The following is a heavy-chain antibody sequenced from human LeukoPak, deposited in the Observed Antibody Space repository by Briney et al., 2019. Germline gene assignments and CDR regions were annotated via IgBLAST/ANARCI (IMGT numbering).Heavy chain of an antibody. CDR2: IYHSGST. Sequence: PSETLSLTCAVSGYSISSGYYWGWIRQPPGKGLEWIGSIYHSGSTYYNPSLKSRVTISVDTSKNQFSLKLSSVTAADTAVYYCARLPIVVVVAATRGAFDIWGQGTMVTVSS. J-gene: IGHJ3*02. CDR3: ARLPIVVVVAATRGAFDI. D-gene: IGHD2-15*01. CDR1: GYSISSGYY. V-gene: IGHV4-38-2*01.